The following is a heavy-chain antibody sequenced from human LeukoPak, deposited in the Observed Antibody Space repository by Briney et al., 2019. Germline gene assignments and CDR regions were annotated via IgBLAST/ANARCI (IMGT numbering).Heavy chain of an antibody. J-gene: IGHJ4*02. D-gene: IGHD1-14*01. CDR2: IGPTGFDR. CDR3: ATETNGRHYDY. CDR1: GLTFSTSG. V-gene: IGHV3-21*06. Sequence: GGSLRLSCTTSGLTFSTSGFNWVRQAPGKGLEWVASIGPTGFDRYHADSIKGRFTISRDNANNFLYLKMDSMRAEDTAVYYCATETNGRHYDYWGQGTLLTVSS.